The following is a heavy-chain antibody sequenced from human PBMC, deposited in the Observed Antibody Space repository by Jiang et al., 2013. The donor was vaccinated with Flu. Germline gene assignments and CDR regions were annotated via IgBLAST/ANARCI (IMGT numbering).Heavy chain of an antibody. CDR1: GYTFTSYA. CDR3: ARDGGMTITMVRGVISRGAFDI. J-gene: IGHJ3*02. CDR2: INAGNGNT. V-gene: IGHV1-3*01. D-gene: IGHD3-10*01. Sequence: VQSGAEVKKPGASVKVSCKASGYTFTSYAMHWVRQAPGQRLEWMGWINAGNGNTKYSQKFQGRVTITRDTSASTAYMELSSLRSEDTAVYYCARDGGMTITMVRGVISRGAFDIWGQGTSGHRLF.